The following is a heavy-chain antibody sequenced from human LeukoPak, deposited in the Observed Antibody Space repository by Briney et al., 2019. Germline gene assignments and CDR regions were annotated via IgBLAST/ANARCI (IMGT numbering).Heavy chain of an antibody. CDR1: GFTFSNYA. J-gene: IGHJ3*02. CDR2: ISSNGGST. CDR3: VKALGYCSGGSCLAYDI. V-gene: IGHV3-64D*06. D-gene: IGHD2-15*01. Sequence: PGGSLRLSCSASGFTFSNYAMHWVRQAPGKGLEYVSAISSNGGSTYYADSVKGRLTISRDNSKNTLYLQMSSLRAEDTAVYYCVKALGYCSGGSCLAYDIWGQGTMVTVSS.